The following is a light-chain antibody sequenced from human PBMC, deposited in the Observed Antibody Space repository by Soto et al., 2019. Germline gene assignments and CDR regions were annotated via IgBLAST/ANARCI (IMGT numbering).Light chain of an antibody. CDR3: QHHDNLPPYT. J-gene: IGKJ2*01. V-gene: IGKV1-33*01. Sequence: EIQMTQSPSSLSVKVLDRVTITFQSSRDIRDFLNWYQQKPGKAPKLLIFDASNLEEGVPPRFSGSGSGTEFSFSISSLQPEDVATYYCQHHDNLPPYTFGQGTKVDIK. CDR2: DAS. CDR1: RDIRDF.